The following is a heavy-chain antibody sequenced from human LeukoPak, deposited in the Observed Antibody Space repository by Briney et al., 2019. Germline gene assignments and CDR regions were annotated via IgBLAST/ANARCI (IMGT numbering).Heavy chain of an antibody. J-gene: IGHJ4*02. CDR1: GGTFSSYA. Sequence: SVKVSCKASGGTFSSYAISWVRQAPGQGLEWMGRIIPILGIANYAQKFQGRVTITADKSTSTAYMELSSLRSKDTAVYYCARAMVRGVISVYWGQETLVTVSS. D-gene: IGHD3-10*01. V-gene: IGHV1-69*04. CDR2: IIPILGIA. CDR3: ARAMVRGVISVY.